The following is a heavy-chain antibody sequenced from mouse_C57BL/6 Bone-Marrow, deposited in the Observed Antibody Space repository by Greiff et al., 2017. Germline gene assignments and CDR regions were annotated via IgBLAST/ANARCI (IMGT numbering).Heavy chain of an antibody. Sequence: EVKLQQSGAELVRPGASVKLSCTASGFNIKDDYMHWVKQRPEQGLEWIGWIDPENGDTEYASKFQGKATITADTSSNTAYLQLSSLTSEDTAVYYCTTYLLWLRRGGYFDYWGQGTTLTVSS. J-gene: IGHJ2*01. CDR3: TTYLLWLRRGGYFDY. CDR2: IDPENGDT. CDR1: GFNIKDDY. D-gene: IGHD2-2*01. V-gene: IGHV14-4*01.